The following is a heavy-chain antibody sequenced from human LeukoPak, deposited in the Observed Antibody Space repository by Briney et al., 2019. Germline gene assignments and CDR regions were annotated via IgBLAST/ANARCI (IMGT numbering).Heavy chain of an antibody. V-gene: IGHV5-10-1*01. CDR3: ASTPRYNWFDP. J-gene: IGHJ5*02. CDR2: IDPSDSYT. CDR1: GYSFTSYW. Sequence: GESLKISCKGSGYSFTSYWISWVRQMPGKGLEWMGRIDPSDSYTNYRPSFQGHVTISADKSISTAYLQWSSLRASDTAMYYCASTPRYNWFDPWGQGTLVTVSS.